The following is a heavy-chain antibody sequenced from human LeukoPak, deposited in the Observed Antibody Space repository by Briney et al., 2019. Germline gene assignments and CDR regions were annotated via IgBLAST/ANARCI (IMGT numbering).Heavy chain of an antibody. Sequence: GGSLRLSCAASGFTFSSYEMNWVRQAPGKGLEWVSYISSSGSTIYYADSVKGRFTISRDKSKNTVFLQMNSLRADDTAVYYCAKALRAPHRPVYSYYYMDVWGKGTTVTVSS. V-gene: IGHV3-48*03. CDR3: AKALRAPHRPVYSYYYMDV. J-gene: IGHJ6*03. CDR1: GFTFSSYE. CDR2: ISSSGSTI.